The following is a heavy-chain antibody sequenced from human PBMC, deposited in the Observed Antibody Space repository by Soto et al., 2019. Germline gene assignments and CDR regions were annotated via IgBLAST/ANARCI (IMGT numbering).Heavy chain of an antibody. V-gene: IGHV4-59*01. Sequence: SETLSLTCTVSGGSINNYHWNWIRQPPGKGLEWIGFISWSGNTRYSPSLQSRVAMSVDTSKNQVSLKLTSGTVADTALYYCARWGRTETTALDAFDIRAQRTTVTVSS. CDR2: ISWSGNT. CDR1: GGSINNYH. CDR3: ARWGRTETTALDAFDI. D-gene: IGHD1-1*01. J-gene: IGHJ3*02.